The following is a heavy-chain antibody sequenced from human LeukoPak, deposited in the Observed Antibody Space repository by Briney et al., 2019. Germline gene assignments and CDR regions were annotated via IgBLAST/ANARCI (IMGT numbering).Heavy chain of an antibody. D-gene: IGHD3-22*01. Sequence: PGGSLRLSCAASGFTFSSYSMNWVRQAPGKGLEWVSSISSSSSYIYYADSVKGRFTISRDNAKNSLYLQMNSLRAEDTAVYYRASDRVPPHKYYDSSGYLYWGQGTLVTVSS. CDR1: GFTFSSYS. J-gene: IGHJ4*02. V-gene: IGHV3-21*01. CDR3: ASDRVPPHKYYDSSGYLY. CDR2: ISSSSSYI.